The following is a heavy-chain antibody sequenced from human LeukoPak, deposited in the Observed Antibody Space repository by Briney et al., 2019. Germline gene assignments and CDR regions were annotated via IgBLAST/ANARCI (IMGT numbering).Heavy chain of an antibody. Sequence: GGSLRLSCAASGLTFSGYDMHWVRQAPGKGLEWLSYISSSANDKYYADSVKGRFTISRDNAKNSLYLQMNSLRVEDTAVYYCASGSSSVGYWGQGTLVTVSS. CDR1: GLTFSGYD. V-gene: IGHV3-48*03. J-gene: IGHJ4*02. D-gene: IGHD6-6*01. CDR3: ASGSSSVGY. CDR2: ISSSANDK.